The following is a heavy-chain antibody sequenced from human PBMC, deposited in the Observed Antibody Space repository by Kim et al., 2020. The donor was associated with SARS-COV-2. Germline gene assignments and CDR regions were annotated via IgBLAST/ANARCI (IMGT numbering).Heavy chain of an antibody. V-gene: IGHV1-24*01. D-gene: IGHD6-19*01. J-gene: IGHJ3*02. Sequence: GETIYAQKFQGRVTMTEDTSTDTAYMELSSLRSEDTAVYYCATVRLAVAADAFDIWGQGTMVTVSS. CDR2: GET. CDR3: ATVRLAVAADAFDI.